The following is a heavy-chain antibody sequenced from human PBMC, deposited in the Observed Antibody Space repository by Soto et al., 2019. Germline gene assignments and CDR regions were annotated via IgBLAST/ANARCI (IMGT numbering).Heavy chain of an antibody. CDR3: ARDGGGS. D-gene: IGHD2-15*01. CDR2: INPDGSAT. V-gene: IGHV3-74*01. J-gene: IGHJ5*02. Sequence: EVQLVESGGGLVQPGGSLRLSCAASGFTFRNYWMHWVRRLPGKGLVWVSRINPDGSATNYADSVKGRFTVSRDNGRKMQYLQMNSLRAEDTAVYYCARDGGGSWGQGNLVTVSS. CDR1: GFTFRNYW.